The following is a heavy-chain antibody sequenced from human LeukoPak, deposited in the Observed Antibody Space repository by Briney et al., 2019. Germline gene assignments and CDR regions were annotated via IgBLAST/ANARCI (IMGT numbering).Heavy chain of an antibody. V-gene: IGHV3-64*01. CDR2: ISYNGGNT. D-gene: IGHD1-26*01. CDR1: GFTFNTYA. Sequence: GGSLRLSCAASGFTFNTYAMHWVRQAPGKGLEYVSAISYNGGNTYYANSVKGRFTISRDNSKNLLYLQMGSLRADDMAVYYCARGPYSGTYYVDYWGQGTLVTVSS. CDR3: ARGPYSGTYYVDY. J-gene: IGHJ4*02.